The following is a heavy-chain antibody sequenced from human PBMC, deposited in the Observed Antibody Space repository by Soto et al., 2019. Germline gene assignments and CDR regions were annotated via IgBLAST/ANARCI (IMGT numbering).Heavy chain of an antibody. CDR3: ARGCGGGSCYSDWDY. CDR1: GFSVSSKY. J-gene: IGHJ4*02. D-gene: IGHD2-15*01. CDR2: LYTGGTI. Sequence: EVQLVESGGGLVQPGGSLRLSCAASGFSVSSKYMSWVRQAPDKGLEWVSVLYTGGTIFYTDSVRGRFTISRNSSNNTRYLQMNSLRAEDTAVYYCARGCGGGSCYSDWDYWGQGTLVTVST. V-gene: IGHV3-53*01.